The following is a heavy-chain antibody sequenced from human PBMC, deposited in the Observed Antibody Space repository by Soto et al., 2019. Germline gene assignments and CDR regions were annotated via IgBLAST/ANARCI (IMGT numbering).Heavy chain of an antibody. V-gene: IGHV1-46*01. J-gene: IGHJ3*02. CDR1: GYTFTSYY. CDR3: ARAFEVVTAIYAQRVFDI. D-gene: IGHD2-21*02. CDR2: INPSGGST. Sequence: ASVKVSCKASGYTFTSYYMHWVRQAPGQGLEWMGIINPSGGSTSYAQKFQGRVTITRDTSTSTVYMELSSLRSEDAAVFYCARAFEVVTAIYAQRVFDIWGQGKMVTV.